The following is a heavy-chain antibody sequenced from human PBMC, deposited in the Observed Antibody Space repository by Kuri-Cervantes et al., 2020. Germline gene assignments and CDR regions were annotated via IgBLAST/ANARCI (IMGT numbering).Heavy chain of an antibody. CDR1: GGSISSYY. D-gene: IGHD3-9*01. CDR2: IYYIGST. CDR3: ARFGDYDILTGFDY. J-gene: IGHJ4*02. V-gene: IGHV4-59*13. Sequence: SETLSLTCTVSGGSISSYYWSWIRHPPGKGLEWIGYIYYIGSTNYNPSLKSRVTISVDTYKNQFSLKLSSVTAADTAVYYCARFGDYDILTGFDYWGQGTLVTVSS.